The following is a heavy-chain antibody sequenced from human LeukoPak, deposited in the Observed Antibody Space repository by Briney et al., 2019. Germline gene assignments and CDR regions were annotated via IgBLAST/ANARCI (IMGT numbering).Heavy chain of an antibody. CDR3: ARDLGWLQSNY. J-gene: IGHJ4*02. CDR1: GFSFSDHW. D-gene: IGHD5-24*01. Sequence: GGSLRLSCVASGFSFSDHWMNWLRQAPGKGLEWVATIKKDGSEQYYVDSMKGRLTISRDNAKNSVYLQIHNLRAEDTAVYYCARDLGWLQSNYWGQGTLVTVSS. V-gene: IGHV3-7*01. CDR2: IKKDGSEQ.